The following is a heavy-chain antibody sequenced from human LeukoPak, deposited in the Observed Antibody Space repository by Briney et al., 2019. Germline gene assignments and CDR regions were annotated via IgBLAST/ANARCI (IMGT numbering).Heavy chain of an antibody. CDR2: IRSKAYGGTT. Sequence: PGGSLRLSCTASGFTFGDYAMSWFRQAPGKGLEWVGFIRSKAYGGTTEYAASVKGRFTISRDDSKSIAYLQMNSLKTEDTAVYYCTRDLRWLQLYAFDIWGQGTMVTVSS. CDR1: GFTFGDYA. CDR3: TRDLRWLQLYAFDI. D-gene: IGHD5-24*01. V-gene: IGHV3-49*03. J-gene: IGHJ3*02.